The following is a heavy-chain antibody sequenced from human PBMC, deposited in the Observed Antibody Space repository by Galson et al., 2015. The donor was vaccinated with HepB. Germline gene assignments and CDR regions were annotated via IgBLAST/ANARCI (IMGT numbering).Heavy chain of an antibody. CDR1: GHTLTELS. V-gene: IGHV1-24*01. Sequence: SVKVSCKVSGHTLTELSMHWVRQAPGKGLEWMGGFDPEDGETIYAQKFQGRVTMTEDTSTDTAYMELSSLRSEDTAVYYCVTKTWWSKAFDLWGQGTMVTVSS. CDR2: FDPEDGET. D-gene: IGHD2-8*02. CDR3: VTKTWWSKAFDL. J-gene: IGHJ3*01.